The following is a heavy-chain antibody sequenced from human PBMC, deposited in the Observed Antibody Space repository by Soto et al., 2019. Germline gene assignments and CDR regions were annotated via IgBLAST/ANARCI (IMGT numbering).Heavy chain of an antibody. Sequence: SETLSLTCAVYGGSFSGYSWNWIRHRPGTGLEWIGEINHSGSTNYNPALKSRVTISVDTSKNQFSLKLTFVTAADTAVYYCARYKITGLFDYWGQGTLGTVAP. J-gene: IGHJ4*02. D-gene: IGHD1-1*01. CDR3: ARYKITGLFDY. CDR1: GGSFSGYS. V-gene: IGHV4-34*01. CDR2: INHSGST.